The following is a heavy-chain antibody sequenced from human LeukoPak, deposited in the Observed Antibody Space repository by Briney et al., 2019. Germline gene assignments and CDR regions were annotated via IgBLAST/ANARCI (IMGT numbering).Heavy chain of an antibody. Sequence: PGGSLRLSCAASGFSFSSYPMHWVRQAPGKGLEWVAVISNDGNDKHNADSVKGRFTISRDNPKNTLYLQMNSLRSDDTAVYYCARDIAYYDILTGYSIDYWGQGTLVTVSS. CDR3: ARDIAYYDILTGYSIDY. CDR1: GFSFSSYP. V-gene: IGHV3-30-3*01. D-gene: IGHD3-9*01. J-gene: IGHJ4*02. CDR2: ISNDGNDK.